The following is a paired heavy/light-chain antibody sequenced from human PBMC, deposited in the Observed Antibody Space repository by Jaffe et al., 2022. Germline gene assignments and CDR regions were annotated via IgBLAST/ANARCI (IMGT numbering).Heavy chain of an antibody. Sequence: QVQLQESGPGLAKPSQTLSLTCSVSGGSISSGSYYWSWIRQPAGKGLEWIGRIYSSGRTNYNPSLKSRVTISVDTSKNQFSLEVSSATAADTAVYYCARDGGGAAGTGEYYFDYWGRGTLVTVSS. D-gene: IGHD6-13*01. V-gene: IGHV4-61*02. CDR3: ARDGGGAAGTGEYYFDY. CDR1: GGSISSGSYY. J-gene: IGHJ4*02. CDR2: IYSSGRT.
Light chain of an antibody. J-gene: IGKJ4*01. CDR3: QQYYSTPLT. CDR2: WAS. CDR1: QSVFYRSNNKNC. V-gene: IGKV4-1*01. Sequence: DIVMTQSPDSLAVSLGERATINCKSSQSVFYRSNNKNCLAWYQQKAGQPPKLLISWASSRESGVPDRFSGSGSGTDFTLTISSLQAEDVAVYYCQQYYSTPLTFGGGTKVEIK.